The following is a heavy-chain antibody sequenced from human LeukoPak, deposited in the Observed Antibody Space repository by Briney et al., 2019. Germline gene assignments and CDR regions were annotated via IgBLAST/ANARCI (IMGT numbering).Heavy chain of an antibody. CDR2: ISSSGSTI. CDR3: ARGTMVRGVRPFDY. J-gene: IGHJ4*02. D-gene: IGHD3-10*01. CDR1: GFAFSNAW. V-gene: IGHV3-11*04. Sequence: GGSLRLSCAASGFAFSNAWMSWVRQAPGKGLEWVSYISSSGSTIYYADSVKGRFTISRDNAKNSLYLQMNSLRAEDTAVYYCARGTMVRGVRPFDYWGQGTLVTVSS.